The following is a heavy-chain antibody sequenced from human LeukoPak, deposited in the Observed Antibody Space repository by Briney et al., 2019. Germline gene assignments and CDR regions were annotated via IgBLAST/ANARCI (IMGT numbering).Heavy chain of an antibody. CDR1: GGSISSYY. CDR2: IYYSGST. V-gene: IGHV4-59*01. Sequence: PSETLSLTCTVSGGSISSYYWSWIRQPPGKGLEWIGYIYYSGSTNYNPSLKSRVTISVDTSKNQFSLQLSSVTAADTAVYYCARGNTYYFDYWGQGTLVTVSS. J-gene: IGHJ4*02. CDR3: ARGNTYYFDY. D-gene: IGHD4-23*01.